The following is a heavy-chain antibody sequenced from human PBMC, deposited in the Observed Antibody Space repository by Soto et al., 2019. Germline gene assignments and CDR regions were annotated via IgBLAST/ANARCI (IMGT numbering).Heavy chain of an antibody. CDR1: GGSISSYY. J-gene: IGHJ6*02. D-gene: IGHD3-10*01. CDR3: ARDLGDYYGSGSYYNYGMDV. Sequence: SETLSLTCTVSGGSISSYYWSWIRQPPGKGLEWIGYIYYSGSTNYNPSLKSRVTISVDTSKNQFSLKLSSVTAADTAVYYCARDLGDYYGSGSYYNYGMDVWGQGTTVTVSS. V-gene: IGHV4-59*01. CDR2: IYYSGST.